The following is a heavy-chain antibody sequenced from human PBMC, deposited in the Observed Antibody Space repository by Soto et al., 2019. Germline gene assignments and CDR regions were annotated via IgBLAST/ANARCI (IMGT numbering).Heavy chain of an antibody. J-gene: IGHJ6*02. CDR1: GFVFSMYS. CDR2: IPQEGVDG. CDR3: ARDHLILPAHDFFYGSDV. Sequence: GWSLRLSCEVSGFVFSMYSMSWVRQTPGKGLEWVAKIPQEGVDGHYADSVKGRFTISRDNGKNSLYLQMNNLRAEDTAVYYCARDHLILPAHDFFYGSDVWGRGATVTVSS. V-gene: IGHV3-7*03. D-gene: IGHD2-21*02.